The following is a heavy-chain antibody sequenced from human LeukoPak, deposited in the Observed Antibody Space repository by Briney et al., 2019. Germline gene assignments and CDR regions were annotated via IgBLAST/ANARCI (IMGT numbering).Heavy chain of an antibody. V-gene: IGHV3-30*18. CDR2: ISYDGSDK. CDR1: RFTFSSYG. D-gene: IGHD3-9*01. J-gene: IGHJ4*02. Sequence: GRSLRLSCAASRFTFSSYGMHWVRQAPGKGLEGVAVISYDGSDKYYADSVKGRFTISRDNSKNTLYLQMNSLTAEDTAVYYCAKDLRYDILTGTSDYWGQGALVTVSS. CDR3: AKDLRYDILTGTSDY.